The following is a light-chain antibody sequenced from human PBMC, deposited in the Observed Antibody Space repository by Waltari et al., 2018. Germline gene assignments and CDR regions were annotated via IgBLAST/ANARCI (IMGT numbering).Light chain of an antibody. CDR3: QQSHS. Sequence: DIQLTQSPSSLSASVGDRVIITCRSSQSIRTYLKYYKHKPGKDPKLLIYGASTLQNGVPSRFSGAGSGTDFSLIISDLQPEDVATYYCQQSHSFGEGTKLDI. V-gene: IGKV1-39*01. J-gene: IGKJ2*01. CDR2: GAS. CDR1: QSIRTY.